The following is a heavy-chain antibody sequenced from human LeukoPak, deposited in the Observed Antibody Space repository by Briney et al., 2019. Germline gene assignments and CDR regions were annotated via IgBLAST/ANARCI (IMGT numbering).Heavy chain of an antibody. CDR3: ARDTQPYSHYYYYGMDV. Sequence: GGSPRLSCAASGFTFSSYSMNWVRQAPGKGLEWVSSISSSSSYIYYADSVKGRFTISRDNAKNSLYLHMNSLRAEDTAVYYCARDTQPYSHYYYYGMDVWGQGTTVTVSS. V-gene: IGHV3-21*01. CDR2: ISSSSSYI. D-gene: IGHD2-15*01. J-gene: IGHJ6*02. CDR1: GFTFSSYS.